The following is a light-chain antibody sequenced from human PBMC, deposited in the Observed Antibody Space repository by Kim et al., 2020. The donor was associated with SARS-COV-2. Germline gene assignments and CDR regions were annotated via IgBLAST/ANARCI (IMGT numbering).Light chain of an antibody. CDR2: QDT. CDR3: QAWDSTTNWV. V-gene: IGLV3-1*01. J-gene: IGLJ3*02. CDR1: KLGDGD. Sequence: SYELTQPPSVSVSPGQTARITCSGDKLGDGDVSXYQQRAGQSPVLVMYQDTNRPSGIPERFSGSTSGNTATLTISGTQALDEAAYYCQAWDSTTNWVFGG.